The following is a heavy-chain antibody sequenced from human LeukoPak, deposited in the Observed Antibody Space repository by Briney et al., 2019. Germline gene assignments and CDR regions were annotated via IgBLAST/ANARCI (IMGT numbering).Heavy chain of an antibody. D-gene: IGHD4-17*01. J-gene: IGHJ2*01. CDR1: GFTFSSYA. CDR2: ISSNGGST. Sequence: GGSLRLSCSASGFTFSSYAMHWVRQAPGKGLEYVSAISSNGGSTYYADSVKGRFTISRDNSKNTLYLQMSSLRAEDTAVYYCVKDGTVTTSSGYFDLWGRGTLVTVTS. CDR3: VKDGTVTTSSGYFDL. V-gene: IGHV3-64D*09.